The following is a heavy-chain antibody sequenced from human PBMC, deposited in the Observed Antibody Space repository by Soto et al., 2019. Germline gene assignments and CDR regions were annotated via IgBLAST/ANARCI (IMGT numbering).Heavy chain of an antibody. CDR3: ARERNQLVQVDYYYGMDV. J-gene: IGHJ6*02. V-gene: IGHV1-2*02. CDR2: INPNSGGT. Sequence: QVQLVQSGAEVKKPGASVKVSCKASGYTFTGYYMHWVRQAPGQGLEWMGWINPNSGGTNYAQKFQGRVTMTRDTSISTAYMELSRLRSDDTAVYYCARERNQLVQVDYYYGMDVWGQGTTVTVSS. D-gene: IGHD6-6*01. CDR1: GYTFTGYY.